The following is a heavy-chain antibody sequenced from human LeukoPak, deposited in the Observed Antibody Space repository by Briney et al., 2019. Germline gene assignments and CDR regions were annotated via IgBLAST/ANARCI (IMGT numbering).Heavy chain of an antibody. V-gene: IGHV3-53*01. CDR1: GFTVSSNY. CDR3: ARDRSTYSSGWWGIDY. CDR2: IYSGGST. Sequence: GGSLRLSCAASGFTVSSNYMGWVRQVPGKGLEWVSVIYSGGSTYYADSVKGRFTISRDNSKNTLYLQMNSLRAEDTAVYYCARDRSTYSSGWWGIDYWGQGTLVTVSS. D-gene: IGHD6-19*01. J-gene: IGHJ4*02.